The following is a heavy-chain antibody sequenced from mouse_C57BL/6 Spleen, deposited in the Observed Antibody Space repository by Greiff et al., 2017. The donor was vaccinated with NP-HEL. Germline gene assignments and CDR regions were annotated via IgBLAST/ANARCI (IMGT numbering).Heavy chain of an antibody. CDR2: FHPYNDDT. CDR1: GYTFTTYP. V-gene: IGHV1-47*01. J-gene: IGHJ1*03. CDR3: ARRGNYYGSSHWYFDV. Sequence: VQLQQSGAELVKPGASVKMSCKASGYTFTTYPIEWMKQNHGKSLEWIGNFHPYNDDTKYNEKFKGKATLTVEKSSSTVYLELSRLTSDDSAVYYCARRGNYYGSSHWYFDVWGTGTTVTVSS. D-gene: IGHD1-1*01.